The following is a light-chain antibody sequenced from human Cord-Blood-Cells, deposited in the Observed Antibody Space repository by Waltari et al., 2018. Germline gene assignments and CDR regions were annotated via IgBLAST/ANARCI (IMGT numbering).Light chain of an antibody. CDR1: QRLSSW. J-gene: IGKJ1*01. V-gene: IGKV1-5*03. CDR3: QQYNSYSRT. CDR2: KAS. Sequence: DIQMTQSPSTLSASVGDRVTITCRASQRLSSWLAWYQQKPGKAPKLLIYKASSLESGVPSRFSGSGSGTEFTLTISILQPDDFATYYCQQYNSYSRTCGQGTKVEIK.